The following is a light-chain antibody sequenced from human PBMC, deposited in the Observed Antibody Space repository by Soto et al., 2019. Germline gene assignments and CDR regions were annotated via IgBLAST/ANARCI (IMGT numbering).Light chain of an antibody. J-gene: IGLJ3*02. CDR1: SSDVGGYNY. CDR3: SSYTSSSTWV. CDR2: EVS. Sequence: QSALTQPASVSASPGQSITISCTGTSSDVGGYNYVSWYQHHPGKAPKLMIYEVSNRPSGVSNRFSGSKSGNTASLTISGLQAEDEADYYCSSYTSSSTWVFGGGTKLTVL. V-gene: IGLV2-14*01.